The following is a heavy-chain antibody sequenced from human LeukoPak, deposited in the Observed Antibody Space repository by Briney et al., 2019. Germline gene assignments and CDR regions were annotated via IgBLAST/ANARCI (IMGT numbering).Heavy chain of an antibody. CDR2: ISGSGGST. J-gene: IGHJ4*02. D-gene: IGHD1-26*01. CDR1: GFTFSSYA. Sequence: GGTLRLSCAASGFTFSSYAMSWVRQAPGKGLEWVSAISGSGGSTYYADSVKGRFTISRDNSKNTLYLQMNSLRAEDTAVYYCANPAGWEPYYYFDYWGQGTLVTVSS. V-gene: IGHV3-23*01. CDR3: ANPAGWEPYYYFDY.